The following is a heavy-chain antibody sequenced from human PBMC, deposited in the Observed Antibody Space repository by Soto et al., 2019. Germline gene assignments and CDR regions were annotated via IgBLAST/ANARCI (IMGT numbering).Heavy chain of an antibody. V-gene: IGHV3-9*01. J-gene: IGHJ6*02. CDR3: AKWRSEWVESGMDV. Sequence: VQLVESGGGLVQPGRSLRLSCAASGFTFDDYAMHWVRQAPGKGLEWVSGIGWNGGSTGYADSVKGRFTISGDNAKNSLYMQMNSLRAEDTALYYCAKWRSEWVESGMDVWGQGTTVTVSS. D-gene: IGHD2-8*01. CDR1: GFTFDDYA. CDR2: IGWNGGST.